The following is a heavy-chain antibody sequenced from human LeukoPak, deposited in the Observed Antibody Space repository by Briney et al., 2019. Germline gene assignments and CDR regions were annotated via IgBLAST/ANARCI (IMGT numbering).Heavy chain of an antibody. D-gene: IGHD2-2*01. V-gene: IGHV1-46*01. CDR3: ARSRVVPAAMRFNNWFDP. Sequence: ASVKVSCKASGYTFTSYYMHWVRQAPGQGLEWMGLINPTGGSTGYAQKFQGRVTMTRDISTSTAYMELSSLRSEDTAVYYCARSRVVPAAMRFNNWFDPWGQGTLVTVSS. CDR2: INPTGGST. J-gene: IGHJ5*02. CDR1: GYTFTSYY.